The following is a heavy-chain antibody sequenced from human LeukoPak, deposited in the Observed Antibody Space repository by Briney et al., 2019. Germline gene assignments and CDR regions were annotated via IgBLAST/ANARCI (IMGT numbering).Heavy chain of an antibody. Sequence: SETLSLTCTVSGGSISSYYWSWIRQPPGKGLEWIGYIYYSGSTNHNPSLKSRVTISVDTSKNQFSLKLSSVTAADTAVYYCARVEYGQLVGIDPWGQGTLVTVSS. CDR1: GGSISSYY. CDR3: ARVEYGQLVGIDP. V-gene: IGHV4-59*01. J-gene: IGHJ5*02. D-gene: IGHD6-6*01. CDR2: IYYSGST.